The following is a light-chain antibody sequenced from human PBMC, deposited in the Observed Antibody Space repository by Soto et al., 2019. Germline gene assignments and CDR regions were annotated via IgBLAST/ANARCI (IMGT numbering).Light chain of an antibody. CDR3: SSYTSTSTLYV. V-gene: IGLV2-14*03. J-gene: IGLJ1*01. CDR1: SSDIGGYNY. CDR2: DVS. Sequence: QSVLTQPASVSGSPGQSITISCTGTSSDIGGYNYVSWYQQLPGKVPKLIIYDVSNLPSGVSDRFSGSKSGNAASLTISGLQAEDEADYYCSSYTSTSTLYVFGTGTKLTVL.